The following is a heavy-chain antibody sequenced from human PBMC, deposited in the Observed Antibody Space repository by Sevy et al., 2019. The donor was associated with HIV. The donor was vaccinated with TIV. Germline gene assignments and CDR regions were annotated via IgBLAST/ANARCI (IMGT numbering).Heavy chain of an antibody. CDR1: GFTFSSYE. CDR3: ARGPHYYYDSSAFFDY. D-gene: IGHD3-22*01. CDR2: ISNSGTSK. V-gene: IGHV3-48*03. Sequence: GGSLRLSCAASGFTFSSYEMNWVRQAPGKGLEWVSCISNSGTSKYYAYSVKGRFTISRDSPKNSLYLQMNSLRAEDTAVYYCARGPHYYYDSSAFFDYWGQGTLVTVSS. J-gene: IGHJ4*02.